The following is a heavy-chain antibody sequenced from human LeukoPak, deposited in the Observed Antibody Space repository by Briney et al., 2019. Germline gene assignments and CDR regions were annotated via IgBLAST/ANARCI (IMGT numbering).Heavy chain of an antibody. CDR3: AKLGWSGYYGFDY. CDR2: ISGSGGST. V-gene: IGHV3-23*01. Sequence: PGGSLRLSCAASGFTFSSYAMSWVRQAPGKWLEWVSAISGSGGSTYYADSVKGRFTISRDNSKNTLYLQMNSLRAEDTAVYYCAKLGWSGYYGFDYWGQGTLVTVSS. J-gene: IGHJ4*02. D-gene: IGHD3-3*01. CDR1: GFTFSSYA.